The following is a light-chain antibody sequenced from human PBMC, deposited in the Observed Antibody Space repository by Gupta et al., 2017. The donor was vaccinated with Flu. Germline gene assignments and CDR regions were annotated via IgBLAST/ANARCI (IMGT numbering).Light chain of an antibody. CDR3: QAWDSSTVL. Sequence: SYELTQPPSVSVSPGQTASITCSGNKLGEKYACWYQQKPGQSPVLVIYQDHKRPSGIPERFSGSSSGDTATLTVSGTQAMDEADYYCQAWDSSTVLFGGGTKLTVL. J-gene: IGLJ2*01. CDR1: KLGEKY. V-gene: IGLV3-1*01. CDR2: QDH.